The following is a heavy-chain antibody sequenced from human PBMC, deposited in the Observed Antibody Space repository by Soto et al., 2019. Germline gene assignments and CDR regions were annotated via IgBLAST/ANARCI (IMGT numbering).Heavy chain of an antibody. J-gene: IGHJ4*02. CDR2: INIDGRTT. CDR3: VRSPFSSSGSED. CDR1: GITLSSSW. Sequence: EVQLVESGGGLVQPGGSLRLSCAASGITLSSSWMHWVRQVPGKGPVWVSRINIDGRTTHYADSVKGRFTISRDNAKNTVYLQMNSLTVEDTAVYYCVRSPFSSSGSEDWGQGTLVIVSS. D-gene: IGHD3-22*01. V-gene: IGHV3-74*01.